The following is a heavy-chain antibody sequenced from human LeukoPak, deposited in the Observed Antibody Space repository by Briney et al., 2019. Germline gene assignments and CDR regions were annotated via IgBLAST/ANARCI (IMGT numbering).Heavy chain of an antibody. CDR2: MNPNSGNT. D-gene: IGHD7-27*01. V-gene: IGHV1-8*01. CDR1: GYTFTSYD. Sequence: ASVKVSCKASGYTFTSYDINWVRQATGQGLEWMGWMNPNSGNTGYAQKFQGRVTMTRNTSISTAYMELSSLRSEDTAVYYCARIANWGVGYYYYYGMDVWGQGTTVTVSS. CDR3: ARIANWGVGYYYYYGMDV. J-gene: IGHJ6*02.